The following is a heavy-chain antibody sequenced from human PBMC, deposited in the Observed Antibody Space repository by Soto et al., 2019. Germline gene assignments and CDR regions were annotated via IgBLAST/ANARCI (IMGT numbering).Heavy chain of an antibody. CDR1: GFTFIRYS. J-gene: IGHJ3*02. CDR2: ISSSSSYI. Sequence: GGSLRLSCAASGFTFIRYSMNWGRQAPGKGLEWVSSISSSSSYIYYADSVKGRFTISRDNAKNSLYLQMNSLRAEDTAVYYCARDSPDRGDAFDIWGQGTMVTVSS. V-gene: IGHV3-21*01. CDR3: ARDSPDRGDAFDI.